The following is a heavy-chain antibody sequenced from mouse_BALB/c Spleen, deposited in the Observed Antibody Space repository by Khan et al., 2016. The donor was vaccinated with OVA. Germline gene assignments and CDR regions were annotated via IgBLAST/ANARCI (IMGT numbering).Heavy chain of an antibody. J-gene: IGHJ4*01. V-gene: IGHV2-6-1*01. D-gene: IGHD2-10*01. CDR2: IWSDGRT. CDR3: ARQPYYHYNIMDY. Sequence: VQLQESGPGLVAPSQSLSITCTISGFSLTNYGVHWVRQPPGKGLEWLVVIWSDGRTTYNSALKSRLTISKDNSKSQVFLKMNSLQTDETAMYFCARQPYYHYNIMDYWGQGTSVTVSS. CDR1: GFSLTNYG.